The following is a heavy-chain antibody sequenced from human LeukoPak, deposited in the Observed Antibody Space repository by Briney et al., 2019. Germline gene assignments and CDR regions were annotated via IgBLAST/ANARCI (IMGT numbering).Heavy chain of an antibody. CDR1: GGSISSNKYY. V-gene: IGHV4-39*01. D-gene: IGHD1-26*01. J-gene: IGHJ3*02. CDR3: ATPYSGGYQGLDI. Sequence: SETLSLTXTVSGGSISSNKYYWGWIRQPPGEGLEWTGSIYYSGSTYYNPTLKSRVTIFVDTSKNQFSLKLSSVTAADTAVYYCATPYSGGYQGLDIWGQGTMVTVSS. CDR2: IYYSGST.